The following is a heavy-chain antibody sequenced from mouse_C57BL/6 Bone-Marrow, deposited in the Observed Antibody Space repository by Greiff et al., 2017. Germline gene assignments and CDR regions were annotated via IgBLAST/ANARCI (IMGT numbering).Heavy chain of an antibody. D-gene: IGHD1-1*01. CDR1: GFNIKDDY. CDR3: TTLILLRYTSYWYFDV. V-gene: IGHV14-4*01. Sequence: VQLQQSGAELVRPGASVKLSCTASGFNIKDDYMHWVKQRPEQGLEWIGWIDPENGDTEYASKFQGKATITADTSSNTAYLQRSSLTSEDTAVYYCTTLILLRYTSYWYFDVWGTGTTVTVSS. CDR2: IDPENGDT. J-gene: IGHJ1*03.